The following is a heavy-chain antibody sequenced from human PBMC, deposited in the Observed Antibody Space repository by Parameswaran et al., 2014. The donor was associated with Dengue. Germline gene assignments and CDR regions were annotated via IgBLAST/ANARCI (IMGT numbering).Heavy chain of an antibody. CDR2: ISAYNGNT. CDR3: ARDRRQYSSSIDY. V-gene: IGHV1-18*01. D-gene: IGHD6-6*01. Sequence: SWVRQAPGQGLEWMGWISAYNGNTNYAQKLQGRVTMTTDTSTSTAYMELRSLRSDDTAVYYCARDRRQYSSSIDYWGQGTLVTVSS. J-gene: IGHJ4*02.